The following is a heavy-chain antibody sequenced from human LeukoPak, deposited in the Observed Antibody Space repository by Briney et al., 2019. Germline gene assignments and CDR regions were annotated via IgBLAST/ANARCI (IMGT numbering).Heavy chain of an antibody. D-gene: IGHD3-10*01. CDR3: ARHFFGYDGSGIYGMDV. J-gene: IGHJ6*02. CDR2: IYYGGST. V-gene: IGHV4-59*08. Sequence: SETLSLTCTVSGGSISSYYWSWIRQPPGRGLEWIGYIYYGGSTNYNPSLKSRVSISVDTSKNQFSLRLTSVSAADTGVYYCARHFFGYDGSGIYGMDVWGQGTTVTVSS. CDR1: GGSISSYY.